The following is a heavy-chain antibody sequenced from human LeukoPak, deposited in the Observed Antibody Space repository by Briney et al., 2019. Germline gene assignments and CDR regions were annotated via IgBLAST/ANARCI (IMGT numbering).Heavy chain of an antibody. CDR3: ASLAYSSSWDSWVDAFDI. V-gene: IGHV3-48*04. CDR2: VSSSGSTI. J-gene: IGHJ3*02. D-gene: IGHD6-13*01. Sequence: GGSLRLSCAASGFTFSKYWMTWVRLVPGKGLGRVSYVSSSGSTIYYADSVMDRFTISRDNAKNSLYLQMNSLRAEATAVYYCASLAYSSSWDSWVDAFDIWGQGTMATVS. CDR1: GFTFSKYW.